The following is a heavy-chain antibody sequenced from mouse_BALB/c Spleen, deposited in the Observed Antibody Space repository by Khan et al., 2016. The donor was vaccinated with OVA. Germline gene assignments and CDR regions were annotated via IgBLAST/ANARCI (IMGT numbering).Heavy chain of an antibody. J-gene: IGHJ2*01. Sequence: EVELVESGPGLVKPSQSLSLTCTVTGYSITSGYGWNWIRQFPGNKLEWMGYISYSGSTNYNPSLKSRITITRDTSKNQFFLQLNSVTTEDTATYYCARTARIKYWGQGTTLTVFS. V-gene: IGHV3-2*02. CDR2: ISYSGST. CDR3: ARTARIKY. D-gene: IGHD1-2*01. CDR1: GYSITSGYG.